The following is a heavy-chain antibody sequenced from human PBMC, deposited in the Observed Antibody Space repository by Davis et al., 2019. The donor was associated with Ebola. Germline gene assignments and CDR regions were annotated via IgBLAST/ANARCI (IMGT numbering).Heavy chain of an antibody. D-gene: IGHD4-17*01. CDR2: ISYDGSNK. CDR3: ARDKLRESYYYYYGMDV. J-gene: IGHJ6*02. V-gene: IGHV3-30-3*01. CDR1: GFTFSSYA. Sequence: GGSLRLSCAVSGFTFSSYAMHWVRQAPGKGLEWVAVISYDGSNKYYADSVKGRFTISRDNSKNTLYLQMNSLRAEDTAVYYCARDKLRESYYYYYGMDVWGQGTTVTVSS.